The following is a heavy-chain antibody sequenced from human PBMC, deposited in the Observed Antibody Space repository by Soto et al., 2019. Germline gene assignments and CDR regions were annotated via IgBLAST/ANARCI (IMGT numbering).Heavy chain of an antibody. V-gene: IGHV3-23*01. J-gene: IGHJ5*02. CDR2: ISGSGGST. CDR3: AKDRRYYGSGSYSWFDP. D-gene: IGHD3-10*01. CDR1: GFTFSSYA. Sequence: GGSLRLSCAASGFTFSSYAMSWVRQAPGKGLEWVSAISGSGGSTYYADSVKGRFTISRDNSKNTLYLQMNSLRAEDTAVYYCAKDRRYYGSGSYSWFDPWGQGTLVTVSS.